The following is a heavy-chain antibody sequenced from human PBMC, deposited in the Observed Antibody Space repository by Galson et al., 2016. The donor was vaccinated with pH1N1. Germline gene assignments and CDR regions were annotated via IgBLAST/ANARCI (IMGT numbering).Heavy chain of an antibody. J-gene: IGHJ5*01. CDR3: ARAVGWGRFDS. CDR1: GFTLNRYW. Sequence: SLRLSCATSGFTLNRYWMTWVRQAPGKGLEWVASIKYDGSEMKYVDSVKGRFTISRDNPKNSVYLQMNSLRAEDTALYSCARAVGWGRFDSWGQGTLVTVSS. D-gene: IGHD3-16*01. V-gene: IGHV3-7*01. CDR2: IKYDGSEM.